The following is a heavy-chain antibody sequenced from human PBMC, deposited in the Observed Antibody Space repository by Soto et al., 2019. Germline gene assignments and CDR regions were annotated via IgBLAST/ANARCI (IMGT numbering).Heavy chain of an antibody. CDR2: XXXXXXX. CDR1: GGSISSYY. J-gene: IGHJ3*02. D-gene: IGHD1-26*01. Sequence: PSETLSLTCTVSGGSISSYYWSWIRQPAGKGLEWIGRXXXXXXXXXXXXXXXXXTMSVDTSKNQFSLKLSSVTAADTAVYYCARGVFRGSYYVDAFDIWGQGTMVTVSS. CDR3: ARGVFRGSYYVDAFDI. V-gene: IGHV4-4*07.